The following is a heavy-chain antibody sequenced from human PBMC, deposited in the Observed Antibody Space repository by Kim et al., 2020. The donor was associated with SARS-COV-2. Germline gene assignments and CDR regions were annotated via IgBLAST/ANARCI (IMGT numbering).Heavy chain of an antibody. D-gene: IGHD3-10*01. CDR2: INSDGSST. Sequence: GGSLRLSCAASGFTFSSYWMHWVRQAPGKGLVWVSRINSDGSSTSYADSVKGRFTISRDNAKNTLYLQMNSLRAEDTAVYYCARGELSYGSGSYSPPFDYWGQGTLVTVSS. V-gene: IGHV3-74*01. J-gene: IGHJ4*02. CDR3: ARGELSYGSGSYSPPFDY. CDR1: GFTFSSYW.